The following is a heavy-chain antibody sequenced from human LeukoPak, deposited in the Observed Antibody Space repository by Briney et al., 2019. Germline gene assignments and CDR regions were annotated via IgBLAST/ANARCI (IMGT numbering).Heavy chain of an antibody. CDR1: GFTVSSNY. CDR2: IYSGGST. Sequence: PGGSLRLTCAASGFTVSSNYMSWVRQAPGKGLEWVSVIYSGGSTYYADSVKSRFTISRQNSKNTLDLQMNSLRPEDTAVYYCARDGRYCIITSCYGYYGMDVWGQGTTVTVTS. V-gene: IGHV3-53*04. J-gene: IGHJ6*02. D-gene: IGHD2-2*01. CDR3: ARDGRYCIITSCYGYYGMDV.